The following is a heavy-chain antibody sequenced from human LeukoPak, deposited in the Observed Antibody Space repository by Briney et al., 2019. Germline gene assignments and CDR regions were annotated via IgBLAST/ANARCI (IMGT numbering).Heavy chain of an antibody. D-gene: IGHD6-13*01. J-gene: IGHJ4*02. CDR3: ASNAAAGTFDY. CDR2: ISSSSSYI. V-gene: IGHV3-21*01. Sequence: GGSLRLSCAAYGFTFSSYSMNWVRQAPGKGLEWVSSISSSSSYIYYADSVKGRFTISRDNAKNSLYLQMNSLRAEDTAVYYCASNAAAGTFDYWGQGTLVTVSS. CDR1: GFTFSSYS.